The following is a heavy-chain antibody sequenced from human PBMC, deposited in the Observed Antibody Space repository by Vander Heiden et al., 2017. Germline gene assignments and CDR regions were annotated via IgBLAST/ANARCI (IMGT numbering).Heavy chain of an antibody. D-gene: IGHD2-2*01. CDR3: AGDIVVVPAAFSSLYYGMDV. V-gene: IGHV1-69*01. CDR2: IIPIFGTA. Sequence: QVQLVQSGAEVKKPGSSVKVSCKASGGTFSRYPSSWVRQAPGQGLEWMGGIIPIFGTANYAQKFQGRVTITADESTSTAYMELSSLRSEDTAVYYCAGDIVVVPAAFSSLYYGMDVWGQGTTVTVSS. J-gene: IGHJ6*02. CDR1: GGTFSRYP.